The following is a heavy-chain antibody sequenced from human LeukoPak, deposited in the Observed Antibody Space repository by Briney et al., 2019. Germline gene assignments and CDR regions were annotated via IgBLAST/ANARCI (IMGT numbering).Heavy chain of an antibody. Sequence: QSGRSLRLSCAASGFTFSSYGMHWVRQASGKGLEWVAVLWYDGSNKYYAGSVKGRFTISRDNSKNTLYLQMNSLRAEDTAVYYCARDRAPRSRNWFDPWGQGTLVTVSS. CDR2: LWYDGSNK. V-gene: IGHV3-33*01. CDR3: ARDRAPRSRNWFDP. CDR1: GFTFSSYG. J-gene: IGHJ5*02.